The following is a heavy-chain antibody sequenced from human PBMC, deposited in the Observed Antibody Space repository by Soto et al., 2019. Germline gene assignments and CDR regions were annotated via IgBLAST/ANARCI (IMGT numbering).Heavy chain of an antibody. V-gene: IGHV4-31*03. CDR3: AREPAYGDSGWFDP. D-gene: IGHD4-17*01. J-gene: IGHJ5*02. Sequence: QVQLQESGPGLVKPSQTLSLTCTVSGGSISSGGYYWSWIRQHPGKGLEWIGYIYYSGSTYYNPSPKGRFTISVDTSKNRFPLKLSSVTAADPAVYSWAREPAYGDSGWFDPWGKEPLVTVSS. CDR1: GGSISSGGYY. CDR2: IYYSGST.